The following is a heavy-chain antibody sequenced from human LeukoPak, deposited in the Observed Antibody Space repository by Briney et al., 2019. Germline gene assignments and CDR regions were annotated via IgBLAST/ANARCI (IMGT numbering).Heavy chain of an antibody. CDR2: ISYDGTNN. CDR1: GFTFSSYS. J-gene: IGHJ4*02. CDR3: AREKGYYDSGSYFAY. V-gene: IGHV3-30*03. Sequence: PGGSLRLSCAASGFTFSSYSMNWVRQAPGKGLEWVAVISYDGTNNYYADSVKGRITISRDNSKKALYLQMNSLRTEDTAVYYCAREKGYYDSGSYFAYWGQGTLVTVSS. D-gene: IGHD3-10*01.